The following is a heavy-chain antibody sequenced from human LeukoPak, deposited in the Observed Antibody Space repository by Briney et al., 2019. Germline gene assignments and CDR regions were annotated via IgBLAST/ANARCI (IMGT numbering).Heavy chain of an antibody. J-gene: IGHJ6*03. CDR3: ARGYSYGYSYYYYMDV. CDR1: GFAFSSYW. Sequence: PGGSLRLSCAASGFAFSSYWMNWVRQAPGKGLEWVANIKKDGSERYYVDSVKGRFTISRDNTKKSLYLQMNSLRAEDTAVYYCARGYSYGYSYYYYMDVWGKGTTVTVSS. D-gene: IGHD5-18*01. V-gene: IGHV3-7*01. CDR2: IKKDGSER.